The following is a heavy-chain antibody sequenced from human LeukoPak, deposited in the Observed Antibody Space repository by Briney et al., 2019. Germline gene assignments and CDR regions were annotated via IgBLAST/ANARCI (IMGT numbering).Heavy chain of an antibody. CDR1: GFTFSSYA. CDR3: ANRGADYYGSGNWFDP. Sequence: GGSLRLSCAASGFTFSSYAMSWVRQAPGKGLEWVSSISGNGGSTYYGDSVKGRFTISRDNSKNTLYLQMNSLRAEDTAVYYCANRGADYYGSGNWFDPRGQGTLVTVSS. J-gene: IGHJ5*02. V-gene: IGHV3-23*01. CDR2: ISGNGGST. D-gene: IGHD3-10*01.